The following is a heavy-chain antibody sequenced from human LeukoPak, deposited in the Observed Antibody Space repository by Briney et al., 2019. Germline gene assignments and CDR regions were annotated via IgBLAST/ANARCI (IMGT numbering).Heavy chain of an antibody. D-gene: IGHD5-18*01. V-gene: IGHV1-2*06. J-gene: IGHJ4*02. Sequence: ASVTVSCKASGSTFTGYYMHWVRQAPGQGLEWMGRINPNSGGTNYAQKFQGRVTMTRDTSISTAYMELSRLRSDDTAVYYCARFGSYGSDDDYWGQGTLVTVSS. CDR2: INPNSGGT. CDR1: GSTFTGYY. CDR3: ARFGSYGSDDDY.